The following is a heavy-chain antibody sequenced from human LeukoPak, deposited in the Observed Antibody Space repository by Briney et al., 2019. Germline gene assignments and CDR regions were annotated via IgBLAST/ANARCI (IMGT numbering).Heavy chain of an antibody. Sequence: GGSLRLSCAASGFTFSDYSVNWVRQAPGKGLEWVSYISSSSTTIFYADSVKGRFTISRDNARNSLFLQMNGLRDEDTALYYCARERVIAAAGDGFDSWGQGTLVTVSS. CDR2: ISSSSTTI. CDR3: ARERVIAAAGDGFDS. V-gene: IGHV3-48*02. D-gene: IGHD2-21*01. CDR1: GFTFSDYS. J-gene: IGHJ4*02.